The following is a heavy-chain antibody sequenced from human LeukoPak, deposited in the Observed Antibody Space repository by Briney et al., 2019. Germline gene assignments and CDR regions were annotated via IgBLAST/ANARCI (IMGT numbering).Heavy chain of an antibody. CDR2: IYHSGST. J-gene: IGHJ5*02. CDR1: GGSISSGGYS. CDR3: ARGVVVVPAAIPWFDP. D-gene: IGHD2-2*01. Sequence: SQTLSLTCAVSGGSISSGGYSWSWIRQPPGKGLEWIGYIYHSGSTYYNPSLKSRVTISVDRFKNQFSLKLSSVTAADTAVYYCARGVVVVPAAIPWFDPWGQGTLVTVSS. V-gene: IGHV4-30-2*01.